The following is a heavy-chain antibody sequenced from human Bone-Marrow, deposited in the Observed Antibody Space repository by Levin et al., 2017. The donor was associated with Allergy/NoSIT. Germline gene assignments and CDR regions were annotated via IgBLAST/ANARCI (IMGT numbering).Heavy chain of an antibody. J-gene: IGHJ4*02. Sequence: MASETLSLTCAVSGVSISSKTWWSWVRQPPGEGLEWIGEIFHGGITNYNPSLKSRVTISVDKSNNHFSLNVSSVTAADTAVYYCAATRTDFVLSDSWGQGTLVIVSS. V-gene: IGHV4-4*02. D-gene: IGHD2-15*01. CDR1: GVSISSKTW. CDR2: IFHGGIT. CDR3: AATRTDFVLSDS.